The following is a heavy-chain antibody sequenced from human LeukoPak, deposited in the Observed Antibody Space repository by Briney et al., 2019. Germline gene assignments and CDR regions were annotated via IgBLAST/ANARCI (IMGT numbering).Heavy chain of an antibody. Sequence: GGSLRLSCAASGFTFSDYVMHWVRQAPGKGLESVSTISHNGDTTYYADSAKGRFTISRDNSKNTLYLQMGSLRPEDMAVYYCARDRGSYPYYLDYWGQGTLVTVSS. CDR1: GFTFSDYV. CDR3: ARDRGSYPYYLDY. D-gene: IGHD1-26*01. J-gene: IGHJ4*02. V-gene: IGHV3-64*02. CDR2: ISHNGDTT.